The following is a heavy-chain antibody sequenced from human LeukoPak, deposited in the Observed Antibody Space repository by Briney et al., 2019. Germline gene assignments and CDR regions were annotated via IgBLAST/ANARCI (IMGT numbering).Heavy chain of an antibody. D-gene: IGHD2-2*01. Sequence: PGGSLRLSCAASGFTFSSYAMSWVRQAPGKGLEWVSAISGSGGSTYYADSVKGRFTISRDNSKNTLYLQMNSLRAEDTAVYYCVKDQPGYCSSTSCRYWGIFDYWGQGTLVTVSS. V-gene: IGHV3-23*01. J-gene: IGHJ4*02. CDR3: VKDQPGYCSSTSCRYWGIFDY. CDR1: GFTFSSYA. CDR2: ISGSGGST.